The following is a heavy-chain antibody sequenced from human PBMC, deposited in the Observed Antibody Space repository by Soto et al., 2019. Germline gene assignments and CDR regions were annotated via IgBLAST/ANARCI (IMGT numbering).Heavy chain of an antibody. CDR2: IYYSGST. J-gene: IGHJ6*02. CDR3: ARAKGPTYYDFWSGSYYYYYGMDV. V-gene: IGHV4-31*03. CDR1: GGSISSGGYY. D-gene: IGHD3-3*01. Sequence: PSETLSLTCTVSGGSISSGGYYWSWIRQHPGKGLEWIGYIYYSGSTYYNLSLKSRVTISVDTSKNQFSLKLSSVTAADTAVYYCARAKGPTYYDFWSGSYYYYYGMDVWGQGTTVTVSS.